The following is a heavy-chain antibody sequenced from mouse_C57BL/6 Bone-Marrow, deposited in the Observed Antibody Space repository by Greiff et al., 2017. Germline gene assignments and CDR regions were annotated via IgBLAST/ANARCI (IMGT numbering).Heavy chain of an antibody. Sequence: VQLQQSGAELVKPGASVKLSCKASGYTFTEYPIHWVKQRSGPGLAWIGWFYPGSGSIKYNEKFKDKATLTADKTSSTVYMELSRLTSEDSAVYFCARHEHGSSDYYAMDYWGQGTSVTVSS. CDR1: GYTFTEYP. D-gene: IGHD1-1*01. V-gene: IGHV1-62-2*01. CDR2: FYPGSGSI. J-gene: IGHJ4*01. CDR3: ARHEHGSSDYYAMDY.